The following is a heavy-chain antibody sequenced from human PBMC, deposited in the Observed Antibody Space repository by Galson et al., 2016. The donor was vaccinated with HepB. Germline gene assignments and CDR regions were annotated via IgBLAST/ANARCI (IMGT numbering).Heavy chain of an antibody. CDR1: GYTFTSYW. D-gene: IGHD3-22*01. J-gene: IGHJ6*02. Sequence: QSGAEVKKPGESLKISCKGFGYTFTSYWIGWVRQMPGKGLEYVGMISPGDSDTRYNPSFQGQVTMSADKSISTAYLQWSSLKASDSAMFYCARHMGVHYDQDVWGQGTTVIVFS. CDR2: ISPGDSDT. V-gene: IGHV5-51*01. CDR3: ARHMGVHYDQDV.